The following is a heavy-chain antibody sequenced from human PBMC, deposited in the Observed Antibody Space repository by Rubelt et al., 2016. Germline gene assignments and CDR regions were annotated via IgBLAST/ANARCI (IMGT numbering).Heavy chain of an antibody. D-gene: IGHD5-24*01. CDR3: ARRDGYNWDDAFDI. Sequence: QVQLVQSGAEVKKPGASVKVSCKASGYTFTSYYMHWVRQAPGQGLEWMGWMNPNSGNTGYAQKFQGRVTMTRNTSISTAYMELSSLRSDDTAVYYCARRDGYNWDDAFDIWGQGTMVTVSS. V-gene: IGHV1-8*02. J-gene: IGHJ3*02. CDR1: GYTFTSYY. CDR2: MNPNSGNT.